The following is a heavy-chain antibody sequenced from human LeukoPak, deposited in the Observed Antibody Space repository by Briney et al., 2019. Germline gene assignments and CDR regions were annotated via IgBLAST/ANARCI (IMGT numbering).Heavy chain of an antibody. J-gene: IGHJ4*02. CDR2: MYTTGST. V-gene: IGHV4-4*07. CDR3: GGWGKYDSSGYYCGFDN. CDR1: GGSISRYY. Sequence: PSETLSLTCTVSGGSISRYYRSWIRQPAGKGLEWIGRMYTTGSTNYLPSLPSRVTMSVGTSKHQFVLKLGSVSAAGTAVYYFGGWGKYDSSGYYCGFDNWGQGTLVTVSS. D-gene: IGHD3-22*01.